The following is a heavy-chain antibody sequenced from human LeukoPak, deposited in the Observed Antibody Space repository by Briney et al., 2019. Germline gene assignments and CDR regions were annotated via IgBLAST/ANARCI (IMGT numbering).Heavy chain of an antibody. D-gene: IGHD3-10*01. J-gene: IGHJ4*02. Sequence: GGSLRLSCAASGFTFSSYWMSWVRQAPGKGLEWVANIKQDGSEKHYVDSVKGRFTISRDNSRSTLYLQMNSLRPEDTAIYYCAREGYYGSGSPPSLYFDYWGQGTLVTVSS. CDR3: AREGYYGSGSPPSLYFDY. CDR2: IKQDGSEK. CDR1: GFTFSSYW. V-gene: IGHV3-7*01.